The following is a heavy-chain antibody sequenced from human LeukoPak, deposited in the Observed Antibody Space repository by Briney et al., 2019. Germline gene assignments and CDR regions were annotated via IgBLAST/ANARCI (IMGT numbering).Heavy chain of an antibody. D-gene: IGHD2-2*01. CDR2: ISGSGGST. Sequence: GGSLSLSCAASGFTFSSYAMSWVRQAPGKGLEWVSAISGSGGSTYYADSVKGRFTISRDNSKNSLYLQMNSLRAEDTAVYYCARDAGSVVVPAASYIDYWGQGTLVTVSS. J-gene: IGHJ4*02. CDR1: GFTFSSYA. CDR3: ARDAGSVVVPAASYIDY. V-gene: IGHV3-23*01.